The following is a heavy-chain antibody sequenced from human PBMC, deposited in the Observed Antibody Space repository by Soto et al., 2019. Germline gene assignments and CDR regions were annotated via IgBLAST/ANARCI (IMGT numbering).Heavy chain of an antibody. CDR1: GFTFSSYA. Sequence: PGGSLRLSCAASGFTFSSYAMNWVRQAPGKGLEWVSGISWNSGSIGYADSVKGRFTISRDNAKNSLYLQMNSLRAEDTALYYCAKDINYYDSSGYLAFDICGQGTMVTVSS. D-gene: IGHD3-22*01. J-gene: IGHJ3*02. CDR3: AKDINYYDSSGYLAFDI. V-gene: IGHV3-9*01. CDR2: ISWNSGSI.